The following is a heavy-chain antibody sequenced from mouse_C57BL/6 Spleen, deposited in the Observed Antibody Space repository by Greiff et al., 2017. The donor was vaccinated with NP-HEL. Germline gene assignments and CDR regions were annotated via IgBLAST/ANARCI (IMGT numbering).Heavy chain of an antibody. CDR1: GYTFTEYT. CDR2: FYPGSGSI. Sequence: VQLQESGAELVKPGASVKLSCKASGYTFTEYTIHWVKQRSGQGLEWIGWFYPGSGSIKYNEKFKDKATLTADKSSSTVYMELSRLTSEDSAVYCGARHEGLRPASYYFDYWGQGTTLTVSS. J-gene: IGHJ2*01. CDR3: ARHEGLRPASYYFDY. V-gene: IGHV1-62-2*01. D-gene: IGHD2-2*01.